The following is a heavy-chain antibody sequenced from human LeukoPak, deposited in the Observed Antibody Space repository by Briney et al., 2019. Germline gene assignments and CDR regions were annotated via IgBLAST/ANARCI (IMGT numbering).Heavy chain of an antibody. Sequence: GESLRLSCAASGFTFSSYAMSWVRQAPGKGLQWVSSISGSGGTTSYADSVKGRFTISRDNSKNTLYLQMNSLRAEDTAVYHCAKEENWRLLYYFDYWGQGTLVTVSS. J-gene: IGHJ4*02. CDR2: ISGSGGTT. CDR3: AKEENWRLLYYFDY. D-gene: IGHD6-25*01. CDR1: GFTFSSYA. V-gene: IGHV3-23*01.